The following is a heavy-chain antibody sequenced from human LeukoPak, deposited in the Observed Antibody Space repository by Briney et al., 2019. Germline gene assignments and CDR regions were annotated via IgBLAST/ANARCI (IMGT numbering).Heavy chain of an antibody. CDR1: GFTFSSYG. J-gene: IGHJ4*02. V-gene: IGHV3-23*01. CDR3: AKVGIVVVIHFDY. CDR2: ISGSGGST. Sequence: GGSLRLSCAASGFTFSSYGMSWVRQAPGKGLEWVSAISGSGGSTYYADSVKGRFTISRDNSKNTLYLQMNSLRAEDTAVYYCAKVGIVVVIHFDYWGQGTLVTVSS. D-gene: IGHD3-22*01.